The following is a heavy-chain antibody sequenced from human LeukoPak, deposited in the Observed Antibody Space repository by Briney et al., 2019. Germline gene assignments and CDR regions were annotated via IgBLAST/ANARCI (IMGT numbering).Heavy chain of an antibody. D-gene: IGHD3-10*01. CDR1: GFTFSSYA. CDR3: ARDRLLWFGEFDY. J-gene: IGHJ4*02. Sequence: GGSLRLSCAASGFTFSSYAMHWVRQAPGKGLEWVAVISYDGSNKYYADSVKGRFTISRNNSKNTLYLQMNNLRAEDTAVYYCARDRLLWFGEFDYWGQGTLVTVSS. CDR2: ISYDGSNK. V-gene: IGHV3-30-3*01.